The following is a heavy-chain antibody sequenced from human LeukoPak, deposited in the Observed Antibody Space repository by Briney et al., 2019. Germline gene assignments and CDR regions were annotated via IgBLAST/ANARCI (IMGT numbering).Heavy chain of an antibody. J-gene: IGHJ5*02. Sequence: PGGSLRLSCAASGFTFDDYAMHWVRQAPGKGLEWVSGISWNSGSIGYADSVKGRFTISRDNAKNSLYLQMNSLRAEDMALYYCAKGKGSLRVVQFDPWGQGTLVTVSS. CDR3: AKGKGSLRVVQFDP. V-gene: IGHV3-9*03. D-gene: IGHD2-15*01. CDR2: ISWNSGSI. CDR1: GFTFDDYA.